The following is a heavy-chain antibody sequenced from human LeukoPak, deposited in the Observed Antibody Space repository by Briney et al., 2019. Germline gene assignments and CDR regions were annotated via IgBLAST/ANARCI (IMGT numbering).Heavy chain of an antibody. J-gene: IGHJ4*02. CDR3: AATAMATAY. CDR1: GGSISSSSYY. V-gene: IGHV4-39*01. Sequence: PSETLSLTCTVSGGSISSSSYYWGWIRQPPGKGLEWIGSIYYSGSTYYNPSLKSRVTISVDTSKNPFSLKLSSVTAADTAVYYCAATAMATAYWGQGTLVTVSS. CDR2: IYYSGST. D-gene: IGHD5-18*01.